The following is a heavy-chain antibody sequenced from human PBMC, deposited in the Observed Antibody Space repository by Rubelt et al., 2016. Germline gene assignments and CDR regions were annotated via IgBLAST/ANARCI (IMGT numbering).Heavy chain of an antibody. V-gene: IGHV4-34*01. CDR2: INHSGST. CDR3: ARRGSGSFSFDP. D-gene: IGHD3-3*01. Sequence: QVQVQQWGAGLLKPSETLSLTCVVYGGSFSGYYWSWIRQPPGKGLEWIGEINHSGSTNYNPSLKSRVPISVDTAKNQFSLKLSSVTAADTAVYYCARRGSGSFSFDPWGQGTLVTVSS. CDR1: GGSFSGYY. J-gene: IGHJ5*02.